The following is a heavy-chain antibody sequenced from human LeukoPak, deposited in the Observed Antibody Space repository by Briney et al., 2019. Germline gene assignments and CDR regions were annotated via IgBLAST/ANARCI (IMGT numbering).Heavy chain of an antibody. J-gene: IGHJ4*02. V-gene: IGHV1-69*13. Sequence: SVKVSCKASGGTFSSYAISWVRQAPGQGLEWMGGIVPNFGTANYAQKFQGRVTITADESTSTAYMELSSLRSEDTAVYYCARDSRDYGSGSSQYYFDYWGQGTLVTVSS. CDR2: IVPNFGTA. D-gene: IGHD3-10*01. CDR1: GGTFSSYA. CDR3: ARDSRDYGSGSSQYYFDY.